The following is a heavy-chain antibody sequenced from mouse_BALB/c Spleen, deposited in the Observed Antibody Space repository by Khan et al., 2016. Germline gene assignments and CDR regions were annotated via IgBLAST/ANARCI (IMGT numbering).Heavy chain of an antibody. J-gene: IGHJ2*01. CDR2: ISYDGSN. CDR3: ARGGTHFFDY. Sequence: EVQLVESGPGLVKPSQSLSLTCSVTGYSITSGYYWNWIRQFPGNKLEWMGYISYDGSNNYNPSLKNRISITRDTSKSQFFLKLNSVTTEDTGIYYCARGGTHFFDYGGQGSTLTVSS. D-gene: IGHD3-3*01. CDR1: GYSITSGYY. V-gene: IGHV3-6*02.